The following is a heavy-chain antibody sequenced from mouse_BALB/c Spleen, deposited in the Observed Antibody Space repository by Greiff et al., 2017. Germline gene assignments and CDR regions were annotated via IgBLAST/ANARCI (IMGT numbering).Heavy chain of an antibody. CDR1: GYSITSGYY. V-gene: IGHV3-6*02. Sequence: ESGPGLVKPSQSLSLTCSVTGYSITSGYYWNWIRQFPGNKLEWMGYISYDGSNNYNPSLKNRISITRDTSKNQFFLKLNSVTTEDTATYYCANEIYDGYYGGFAYWGQGTLVTVSA. J-gene: IGHJ3*01. CDR3: ANEIYDGYYGGFAY. D-gene: IGHD2-3*01. CDR2: ISYDGSN.